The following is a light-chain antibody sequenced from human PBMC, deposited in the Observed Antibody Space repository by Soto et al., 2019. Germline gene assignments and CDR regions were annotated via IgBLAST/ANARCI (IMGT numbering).Light chain of an antibody. V-gene: IGLV7-46*01. CDR1: TGAVTSGHY. J-gene: IGLJ2*01. Sequence: QTVVTQEPSLTVSPGGTVTLTCGSSTGAVTSGHYPYWFQQKPGQGPRTLIHDVNKKNPWTPVRFSGSLLGGKAALILSGAQPEDEAEYYCLLSYSGTGVFGGGTKLTVL. CDR3: LLSYSGTGV. CDR2: DVN.